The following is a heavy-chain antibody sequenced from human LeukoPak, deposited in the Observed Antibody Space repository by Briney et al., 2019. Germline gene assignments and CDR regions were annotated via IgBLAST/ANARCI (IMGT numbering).Heavy chain of an antibody. CDR1: GGSFSGYY. J-gene: IGHJ2*01. CDR2: INHSRST. V-gene: IGHV4-34*01. CDR3: ARVPKYFDL. Sequence: SETLSLTCAVYGGSFSGYYWTWIRQPPGKGLEWIGQINHSRSTHYNPSLKSRVTISVDTSKNQFSLKLSSVTAADTAVYYCARVPKYFDLWGRGTLVTVSS.